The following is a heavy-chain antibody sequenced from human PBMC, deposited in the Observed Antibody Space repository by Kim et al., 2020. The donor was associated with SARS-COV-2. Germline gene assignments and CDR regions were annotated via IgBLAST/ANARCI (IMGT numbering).Heavy chain of an antibody. CDR1: GYTFTQYA. CDR2: INTNTGSP. Sequence: ASVKVSCKGSGYTFTQYAINWVRQAPGRGLEWMGWINTNTGSPRYAQDFTGRVVFSLDTSVRTAYLQISSLQTEDNGVYYCARESGFTSTHDAFDIWGQG. D-gene: IGHD6-13*01. V-gene: IGHV7-4-1*02. CDR3: ARESGFTSTHDAFDI. J-gene: IGHJ3*02.